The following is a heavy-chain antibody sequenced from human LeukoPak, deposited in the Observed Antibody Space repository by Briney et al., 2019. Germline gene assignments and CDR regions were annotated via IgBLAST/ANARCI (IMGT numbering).Heavy chain of an antibody. CDR1: GFTFSSYA. J-gene: IGHJ5*02. D-gene: IGHD6-13*01. CDR2: ISGSGGST. Sequence: GGSLRFSCAASGFTFSSYAMSWVRQAPGKGLEWVSAISGSGGSTYYADSVKGRFTISSDNSKNTLYLQMNSLRAEDTAVYYCASRSSTWYDMGNWFDPWGQGTLVIVSS. V-gene: IGHV3-23*01. CDR3: ASRSSTWYDMGNWFDP.